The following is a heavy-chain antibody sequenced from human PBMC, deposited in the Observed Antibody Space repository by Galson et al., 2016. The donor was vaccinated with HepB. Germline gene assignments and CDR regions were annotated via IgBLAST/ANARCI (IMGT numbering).Heavy chain of an antibody. D-gene: IGHD3-10*01. J-gene: IGHJ6*01. CDR1: GDSVSSNSAT. CDR3: AREQVTLVRGSGAMDV. V-gene: IGHV6-1*01. CDR2: TYYRSKWYN. Sequence: CAISGDSVSSNSATWNWIRQSPSRGLEWLGRTYYRSKWYNDYAVSVKSRIIINPDTSKNQFSLQLNSVTPEDTAVYHCAREQVTLVRGSGAMDVWGQGTAVTVSS.